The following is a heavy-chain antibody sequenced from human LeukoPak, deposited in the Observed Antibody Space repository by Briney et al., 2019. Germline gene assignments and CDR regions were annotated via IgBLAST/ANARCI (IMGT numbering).Heavy chain of an antibody. CDR3: ARVGYSYDFDS. D-gene: IGHD5-18*01. CDR2: IYHSGST. V-gene: IGHV4-30-2*01. J-gene: IGHJ4*02. Sequence: PSETLSLTCAVSGGSISSGGYSWGCIRQPPGKGLEWIGYIYHSGSTYYNPSLKSRVTISVDRSKNQFSLKLSSVTAADTAVYYCARVGYSYDFDSWGQGTLVTVSS. CDR1: GGSISSGGYS.